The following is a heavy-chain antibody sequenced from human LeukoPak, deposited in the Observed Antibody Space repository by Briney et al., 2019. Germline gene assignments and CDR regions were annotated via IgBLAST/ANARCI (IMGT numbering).Heavy chain of an antibody. CDR2: IYYSGST. J-gene: IGHJ4*02. D-gene: IGHD3-10*01. CDR1: GGSISSYY. CDR3: ARVSFYGSGDY. V-gene: IGHV4-59*01. Sequence: SETLSLTRTVSGGSISSYYWSWIRQPPGKGLEWIGYIYYSGSTNYNPSLKSRVTISVDTSKNQFSLKLSSVTAADTAVYYCARVSFYGSGDYWGQGTLVTVSS.